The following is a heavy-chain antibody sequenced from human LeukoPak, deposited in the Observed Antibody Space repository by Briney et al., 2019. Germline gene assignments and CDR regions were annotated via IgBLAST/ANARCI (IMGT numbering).Heavy chain of an antibody. D-gene: IGHD2-15*01. CDR3: ARLLGYCSGGSCYRVIDY. CDR2: IYYSGST. Sequence: PSETLSLTCTVSGGSISSYYWSWIRQPPGKGLEWIGYIYYSGSTNYNPSLKSRVTISVDTSKNQFSPKLSSVTAADTAVYYCARLLGYCSGGSCYRVIDYWGQGTLVTVSS. CDR1: GGSISSYY. J-gene: IGHJ4*02. V-gene: IGHV4-59*01.